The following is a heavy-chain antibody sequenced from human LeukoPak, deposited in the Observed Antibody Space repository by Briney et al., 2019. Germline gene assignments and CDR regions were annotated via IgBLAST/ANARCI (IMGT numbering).Heavy chain of an antibody. D-gene: IGHD6-19*01. CDR2: ISAYNGNT. Sequence: GASVMILSWASCGTISSNYAMHWVQAPGQGLEWMGWISAYNGNTNYAQKLQGRVTMTTDTSTSTAYMELRSLRSDDTAVYYCVSEWLLLSDHWGQGTLVTVSS. CDR1: CGTISSNYA. CDR3: VSEWLLLSDH. J-gene: IGHJ5*02. V-gene: IGHV1-18*01.